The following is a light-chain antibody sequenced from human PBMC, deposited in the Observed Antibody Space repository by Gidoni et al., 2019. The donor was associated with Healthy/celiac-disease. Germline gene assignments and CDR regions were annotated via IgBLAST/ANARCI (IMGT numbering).Light chain of an antibody. J-gene: IGKJ2*01. CDR3: QQYNKWPPYT. CDR1: QSLNSN. Sequence: EIVMTQSPATLSVSPGERATLSCRASQSLNSNLASSQQKPGEAPRLLIYGASTRATGIPARFSGSGSGKEFTLTISSLQSEDFAVYYCQQYNKWPPYTFGQGTKLEIK. V-gene: IGKV3-15*01. CDR2: GAS.